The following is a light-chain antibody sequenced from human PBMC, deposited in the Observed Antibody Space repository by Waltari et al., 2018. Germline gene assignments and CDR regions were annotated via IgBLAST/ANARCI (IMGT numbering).Light chain of an antibody. Sequence: ASVSGSPGQSITISCSGTDSDVGAYDFVSWYQQHPGKASHLIIYEVSNRPSGISNRFSGLQAEDEADYCCSSYTTSSAPGVFGTGTRVTVL. CDR2: EVS. J-gene: IGLJ1*01. V-gene: IGLV2-14*01. CDR1: DSDVGAYDF. CDR3: SSYTTSSAPGV.